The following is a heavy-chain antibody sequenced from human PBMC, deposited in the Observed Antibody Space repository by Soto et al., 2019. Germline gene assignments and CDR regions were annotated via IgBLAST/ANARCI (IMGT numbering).Heavy chain of an antibody. CDR2: IHYGVST. CDR1: GDSISSGNYY. Sequence: QVQLQESGPGLVRHSQTLSLTCTVSGDSISSGNYYWSWIRQHPGKGLEWIGYIHYGVSTYNNPSLKSRVIISEDASKNQFSLKLTSVTAADTAVYYCGRSRGVYYYYMDVWGTGTTVTVSS. V-gene: IGHV4-31*03. J-gene: IGHJ6*03. D-gene: IGHD1-26*01. CDR3: GRSRGVYYYYMDV.